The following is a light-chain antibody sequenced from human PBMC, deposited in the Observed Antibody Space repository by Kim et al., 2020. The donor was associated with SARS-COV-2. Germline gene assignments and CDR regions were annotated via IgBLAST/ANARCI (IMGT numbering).Light chain of an antibody. J-gene: IGLJ2*01. V-gene: IGLV3-21*04. CDR3: QVWHGGSHHVI. CDR2: YDN. CDR1: NIGGET. Sequence: APVQRARITCGGENIGGETVHWYRQKPGQAPVLVIFYDNDRPSGIPARFSGSNSGNTATLTISRVEAGDEADYFCQVWHGGSHHVIFGGGTQLTVL.